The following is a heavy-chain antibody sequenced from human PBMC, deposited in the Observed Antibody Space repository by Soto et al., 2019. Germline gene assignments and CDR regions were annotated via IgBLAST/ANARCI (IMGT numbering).Heavy chain of an antibody. D-gene: IGHD1-26*01. J-gene: IGHJ6*02. CDR2: ISYDGSNK. CDR3: AKDQVGATALRGMDV. V-gene: IGHV3-30*18. Sequence: PGGSLRLSCAASGFTFSSYGMHWVRQAPGKGLEWVAVISYDGSNKYYADSVKGRFTISRDNSKNTLYLQMNSLRAEDTAVYYCAKDQVGATALRGMDVWGQGTTVTVSS. CDR1: GFTFSSYG.